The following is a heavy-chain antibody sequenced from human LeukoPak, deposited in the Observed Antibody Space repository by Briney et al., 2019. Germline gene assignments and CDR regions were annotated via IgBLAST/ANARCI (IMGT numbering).Heavy chain of an antibody. J-gene: IGHJ4*02. V-gene: IGHV1-18*01. D-gene: IGHD3-3*01. CDR1: GYTFTSYG. Sequence: ASVKVSCKASGYTFTSYGISWVRQAPGQGLEWMGWISACNGNTNYAQKLQGRVTMTTDTSTSTAYMELRSLRSDDTAVYYCARDHYDFWSGYYCYFDYWGQGTLVTVSS. CDR2: ISACNGNT. CDR3: ARDHYDFWSGYYCYFDY.